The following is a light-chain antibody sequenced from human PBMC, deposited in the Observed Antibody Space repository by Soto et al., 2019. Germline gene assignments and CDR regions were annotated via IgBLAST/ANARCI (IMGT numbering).Light chain of an antibody. J-gene: IGLJ1*01. Sequence: QSVLTQPRSVSGSPGQSVTISCTGTSSDVGGYNYVSWYQQHPGKAPKLMIYDVSKRPSGVPDRFSGSKSGNTASLTISGLQAEDEADYYCCSYAGSYTSLYVFGPGTKVTVL. CDR3: CSYAGSYTSLYV. CDR2: DVS. CDR1: SSDVGGYNY. V-gene: IGLV2-11*01.